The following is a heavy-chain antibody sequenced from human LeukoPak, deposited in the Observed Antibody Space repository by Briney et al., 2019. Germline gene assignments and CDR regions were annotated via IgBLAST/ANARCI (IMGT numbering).Heavy chain of an antibody. J-gene: IGHJ3*02. D-gene: IGHD3/OR15-3a*01. Sequence: GGSLRLSCAASGFTFSSYSMNWVRQAPGKGLEWVSSISSSSSYIYYADSVKGRFTISRDNAKNSLYLQMNSLRAEDTAVYYCAREPQWTWDPWTGTDSDAFDIWGQGTMVTVSS. CDR1: GFTFSSYS. CDR2: ISSSSSYI. CDR3: AREPQWTWDPWTGTDSDAFDI. V-gene: IGHV3-21*01.